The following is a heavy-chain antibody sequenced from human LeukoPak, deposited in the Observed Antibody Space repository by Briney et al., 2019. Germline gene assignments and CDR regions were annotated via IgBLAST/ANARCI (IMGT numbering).Heavy chain of an antibody. Sequence: SETLSLTCAVYGGSFSGYYWSWIRQPPGKGLEWIGEINHSGSTNYNPSLKSRVTISVYTSKNQFSLKLSSVTAADTAVYYCAREDIGYCSSTSCRYYYYYGMDVWGQGTTVTVSS. CDR2: INHSGST. D-gene: IGHD2-2*01. V-gene: IGHV4-34*01. CDR3: AREDIGYCSSTSCRYYYYYGMDV. J-gene: IGHJ6*02. CDR1: GGSFSGYY.